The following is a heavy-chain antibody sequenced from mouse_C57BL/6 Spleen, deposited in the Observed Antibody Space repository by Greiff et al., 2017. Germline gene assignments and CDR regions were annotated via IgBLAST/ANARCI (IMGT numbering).Heavy chain of an antibody. CDR2: ISSGGSYT. J-gene: IGHJ4*01. CDR3: ARQYDYDVDY. CDR1: GFTFSSYG. Sequence: EVQGVESGGDLVKPGGSLKLSCAASGFTFSSYGMSWVRQTPDKRLEWVATISSGGSYTYYPDSVKGRFTISRDNAKNTLYLQMSSLKSEDTAMYYCARQYDYDVDYWGQGTSVTVSS. V-gene: IGHV5-6*01. D-gene: IGHD2-4*01.